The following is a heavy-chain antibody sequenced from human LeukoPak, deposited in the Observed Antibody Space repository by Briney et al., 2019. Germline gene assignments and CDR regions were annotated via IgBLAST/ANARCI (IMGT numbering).Heavy chain of an antibody. Sequence: GGSLRLSCAASGFTVSSNYMSWVRQAPGKGLEWVSVIYSGGSTYYADSVKGRFTISRDNSKNTLYLQMNSLRAEDTAVYYCARDYYGSGSYYTVGPIDYWGQGTLVTVSS. J-gene: IGHJ4*02. CDR1: GFTVSSNY. V-gene: IGHV3-53*01. D-gene: IGHD3-10*01. CDR3: ARDYYGSGSYYTVGPIDY. CDR2: IYSGGST.